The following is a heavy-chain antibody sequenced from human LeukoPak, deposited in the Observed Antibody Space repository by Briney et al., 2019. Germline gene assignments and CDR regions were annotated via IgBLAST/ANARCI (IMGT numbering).Heavy chain of an antibody. Sequence: SETLSLACTVPGGSISSGSYYWSWIRQPAGKGLEWIGRIYTSGSTNYNPSLKSRVTISVDTSKNQFSLKLSSVTAADTAVYYCARHGVVWSSSSRGHWFDPWGQGTLVTVSS. J-gene: IGHJ5*02. D-gene: IGHD6-13*01. CDR3: ARHGVVWSSSSRGHWFDP. CDR2: IYTSGST. CDR1: GGSISSGSYY. V-gene: IGHV4-61*02.